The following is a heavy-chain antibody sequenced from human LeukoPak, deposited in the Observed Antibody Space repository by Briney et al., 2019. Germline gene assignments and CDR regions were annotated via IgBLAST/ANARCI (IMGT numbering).Heavy chain of an antibody. CDR1: GFTFSSYG. V-gene: IGHV3-21*01. D-gene: IGHD4-11*01. J-gene: IGHJ4*02. CDR2: VSVSSTYI. CDR3: AKDSNSYYFDY. Sequence: GGSLRLSCVASGFTFSSYGMNWVRQDPGKGLEWVSSVSVSSTYIYYADSVKGRFTISRDNAKNSLYLQMNSLRAEDTAVYYCAKDSNSYYFDYWGQGTLATVSS.